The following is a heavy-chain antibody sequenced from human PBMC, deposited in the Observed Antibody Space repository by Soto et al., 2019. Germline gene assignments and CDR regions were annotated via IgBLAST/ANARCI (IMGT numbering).Heavy chain of an antibody. D-gene: IGHD1-1*01. J-gene: IGHJ4*02. Sequence: PSETLSLTCTVSGGSISSGDYYWSWIRQPPGKGLEWIGYIYYSGSTYYNPSLKSRVTISVDTSKNTLYLQMNSLRAEDTAVYYCARVPYTNWGQGTLVTVSS. CDR1: GGSISSGDYY. V-gene: IGHV4-30-4*01. CDR3: ARVPYTN. CDR2: IYYSGST.